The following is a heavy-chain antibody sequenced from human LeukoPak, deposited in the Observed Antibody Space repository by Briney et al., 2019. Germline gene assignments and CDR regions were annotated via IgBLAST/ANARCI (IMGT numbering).Heavy chain of an antibody. J-gene: IGHJ6*02. CDR1: GYTFTGYY. V-gene: IGHV1-2*02. Sequence: ASVKVSCKASGYTFTGYYMHWVRQAPGQGLEWMGWINPNSGGTNYAQKFQGRVTMTRDTSISTAYMELSRLRSDDTAVYYCARGVAVADTNYYYYGMDVWGQGTTVTVSS. D-gene: IGHD6-19*01. CDR3: ARGVAVADTNYYYYGMDV. CDR2: INPNSGGT.